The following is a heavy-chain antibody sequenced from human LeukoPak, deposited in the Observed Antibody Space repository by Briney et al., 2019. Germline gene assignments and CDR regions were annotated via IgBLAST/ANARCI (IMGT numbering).Heavy chain of an antibody. J-gene: IGHJ6*03. V-gene: IGHV3-7*01. Sequence: GGSLRLSCAASGFTVSSNYMSWVRQAPGKGLEWVANIKQDGSEKYYVDSVKGRFTISRDNAKNSLYLQMNSLRAEDTAVYYCARDRAYYYYYMDVWGKGTTVTVSS. CDR3: ARDRAYYYYYMDV. CDR2: IKQDGSEK. CDR1: GFTVSSNY.